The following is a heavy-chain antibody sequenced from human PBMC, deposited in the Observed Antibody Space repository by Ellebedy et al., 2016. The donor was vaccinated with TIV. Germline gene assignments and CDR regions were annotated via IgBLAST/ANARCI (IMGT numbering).Heavy chain of an antibody. V-gene: IGHV3-20*04. CDR2: TNWNGDRT. CDR1: GFTFDDYG. J-gene: IGHJ4*02. Sequence: PGGSLRLSCAASGFTFDDYGMSWVRQAPGKGLEWVSGTNWNGDRTGYADSVKGRFTISRDNAKNSLFLQMNSLRAEDTALYYCARGSVVVAAPTDYWGQGTLVTVSS. D-gene: IGHD2-15*01. CDR3: ARGSVVVAAPTDY.